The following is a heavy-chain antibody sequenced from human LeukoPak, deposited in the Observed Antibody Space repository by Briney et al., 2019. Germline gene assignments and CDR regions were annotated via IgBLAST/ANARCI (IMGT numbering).Heavy chain of an antibody. CDR2: INHSGST. D-gene: IGHD3-3*01. Sequence: SETPSLTCAVYGGSFSGYYWSWIRQPPGKGLEWIGEINHSGSTNYNPSLKSRVTISVDTSKNQFSLKLSSVTAADTAVYYCARGNYDFWRTNWFDPWGQGTLVTVSS. CDR3: ARGNYDFWRTNWFDP. V-gene: IGHV4-34*01. CDR1: GGSFSGYY. J-gene: IGHJ5*02.